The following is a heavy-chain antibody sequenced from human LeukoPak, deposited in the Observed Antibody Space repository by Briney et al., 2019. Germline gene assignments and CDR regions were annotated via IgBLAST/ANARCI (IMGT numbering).Heavy chain of an antibody. Sequence: GGSLRLPCAASGFPFSSYEINWVRQAPGKGLQWVSYISSSDSTIYHADSAKGRFTISRDNAKNSLYLQMNSLRAEDTAVYYCAREPSYLNYFDYWGQGTLVTVSS. V-gene: IGHV3-48*03. CDR1: GFPFSSYE. CDR2: ISSSDSTI. J-gene: IGHJ4*02. CDR3: AREPSYLNYFDY.